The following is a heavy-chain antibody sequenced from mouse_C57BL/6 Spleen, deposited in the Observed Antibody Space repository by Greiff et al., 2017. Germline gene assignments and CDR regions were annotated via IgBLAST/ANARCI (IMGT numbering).Heavy chain of an antibody. CDR1: GYAFSSSW. CDR2: IYPGDGDT. Sequence: VQLQQSGPELVKPGASVKISCKASGYAFSSSWMNWVKQRPGKGLEWIGRIYPGDGDTNYNGKFKGKATLTADKSSSTAYMQLSSLTSEDSAVYFCARKGRGYAMDYWGQGTSVTVSS. CDR3: ARKGRGYAMDY. V-gene: IGHV1-82*01. J-gene: IGHJ4*01. D-gene: IGHD3-3*01.